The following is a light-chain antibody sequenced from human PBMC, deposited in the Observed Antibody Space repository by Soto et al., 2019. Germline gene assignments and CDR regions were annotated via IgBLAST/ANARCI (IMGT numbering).Light chain of an antibody. V-gene: IGKV1-39*01. J-gene: IGKJ1*01. Sequence: DIQMTQSPSSLSASVGDRVTITCRSSHNIKNSVNWYHQTLGKAPRFLIYAASTLQSGVPSRFSGSGAGRDFTLTISSLQPEDFATYDCQRSYSTPRTFGQGTKVEIK. CDR3: QRSYSTPRT. CDR2: AAS. CDR1: HNIKNS.